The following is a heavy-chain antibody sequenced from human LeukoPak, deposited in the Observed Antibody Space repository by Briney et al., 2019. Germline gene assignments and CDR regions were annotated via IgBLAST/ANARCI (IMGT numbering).Heavy chain of an antibody. D-gene: IGHD2-2*01. Sequence: GGSLRLSCAASGFTFSHAWMSWVRQAPGKGLEWVGRIKSKTDGGTTDYAAPVKGRFTISRDDSKNTLYLQMNSLRAEDTAVYYCASLKGLSPFDHDAFDIWGQGTMVTVSS. CDR3: ASLKGLSPFDHDAFDI. CDR2: IKSKTDGGTT. CDR1: GFTFSHAW. V-gene: IGHV3-15*01. J-gene: IGHJ3*02.